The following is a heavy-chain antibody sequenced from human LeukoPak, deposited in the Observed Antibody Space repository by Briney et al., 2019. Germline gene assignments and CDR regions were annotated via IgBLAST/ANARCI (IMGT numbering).Heavy chain of an antibody. CDR2: IIPILGIA. CDR3: ARVGYGDYLHYFDY. D-gene: IGHD4-17*01. Sequence: ASVKVSCKASGGTFSSYATSWVRQAPGQGLEWMGRIIPILGIANYAQKFQGRVTITADKSTSTAYMELSSLRSEDTAVYYCARVGYGDYLHYFDYWGQGTLVTVSS. CDR1: GGTFSSYA. V-gene: IGHV1-69*04. J-gene: IGHJ4*02.